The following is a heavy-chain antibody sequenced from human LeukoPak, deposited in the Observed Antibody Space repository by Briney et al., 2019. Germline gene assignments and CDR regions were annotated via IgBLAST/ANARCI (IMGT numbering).Heavy chain of an antibody. Sequence: GASVKVSCKASEYTFTSYYMHWVRQAPGQGLEWMGIINPSGASTNYAQKFQGRVTMTWDTSTSTVYMELSSLRSEDTAVYYCATRNAMDYDFWSGPTDYWGQGTLVTVSS. CDR2: INPSGAST. D-gene: IGHD3-3*01. CDR3: ATRNAMDYDFWSGPTDY. V-gene: IGHV1-46*01. CDR1: EYTFTSYY. J-gene: IGHJ4*02.